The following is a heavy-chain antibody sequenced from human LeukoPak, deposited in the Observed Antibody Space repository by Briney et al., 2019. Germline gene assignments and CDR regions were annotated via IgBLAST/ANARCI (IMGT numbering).Heavy chain of an antibody. Sequence: SETLSLTCTVSGGSISSGGYYWSWIRQHPGKGLEWIGYIYYSGITYYNPSLQSRVTISVDTSKSQFSLHLSSVTAADTALYYCARIIVVTSTDYFDSWGQGTLVTVSS. J-gene: IGHJ4*02. CDR1: GGSISSGGYY. CDR3: ARIIVVTSTDYFDS. CDR2: IYYSGIT. D-gene: IGHD2/OR15-2a*01. V-gene: IGHV4-31*03.